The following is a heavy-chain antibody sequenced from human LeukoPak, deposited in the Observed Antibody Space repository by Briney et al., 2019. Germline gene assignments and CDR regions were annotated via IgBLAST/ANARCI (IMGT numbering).Heavy chain of an antibody. CDR3: AKDRLRAVIPMIVVVPDAFDI. CDR2: ISGSGGST. Sequence: GGSLRLSCAASGFTFSSYAMSWVRQAPGKGLEWVSAISGSGGSTHYGDSVNGRFTISRDNSKKTLYLQMNSLRDEDTAVYYCAKDRLRAVIPMIVVVPDAFDIWGQGTMVTVSS. D-gene: IGHD3-22*01. V-gene: IGHV3-23*01. CDR1: GFTFSSYA. J-gene: IGHJ3*02.